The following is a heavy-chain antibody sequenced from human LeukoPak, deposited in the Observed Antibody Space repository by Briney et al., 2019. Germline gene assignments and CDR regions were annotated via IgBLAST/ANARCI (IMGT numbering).Heavy chain of an antibody. Sequence: GASVKVSCKASGYTFISYNINWVRQATGQGLEWMGWLNPRSGNAVYLQKFQGRLTITRDTSTDTVYMDLSSLTAEDTAVYYCARGAESEYQLLIYYYYYMDVWGKGTTVTISS. J-gene: IGHJ6*03. V-gene: IGHV1-8*03. CDR1: GYTFISYN. CDR3: ARGAESEYQLLIYYYYYMDV. CDR2: LNPRSGNA. D-gene: IGHD2-2*01.